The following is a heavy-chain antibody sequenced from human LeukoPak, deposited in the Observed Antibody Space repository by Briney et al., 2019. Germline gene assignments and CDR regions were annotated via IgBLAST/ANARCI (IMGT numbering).Heavy chain of an antibody. CDR1: GYTLTELS. Sequence: ASVKVSCKVSGYTLTELSMHWVRQAPGKGLEWMGGFDPEDGETIYAQKFQGRVTMTEDTSTDTAYMELSSLRSEDTAVYYCATAGYSSGWSAYYLDYWGQGTLVTVSS. CDR3: ATAGYSSGWSAYYLDY. V-gene: IGHV1-24*01. J-gene: IGHJ4*02. D-gene: IGHD6-19*01. CDR2: FDPEDGET.